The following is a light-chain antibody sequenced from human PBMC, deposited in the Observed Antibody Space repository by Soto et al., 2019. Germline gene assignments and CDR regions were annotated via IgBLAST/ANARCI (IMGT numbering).Light chain of an antibody. V-gene: IGKV1-9*01. CDR3: QQLNAYPLT. CDR2: AAS. Sequence: DIQMTQSPSLLSASVGDRVTMTCRASQAISTYLAWYQQTSGKAPKLLISAASTLQRGVPSRFRFSGTGTQFTLTISSLQPEDFATYYCQQLNAYPLTFGGGTTADIK. J-gene: IGKJ4*01. CDR1: QAISTY.